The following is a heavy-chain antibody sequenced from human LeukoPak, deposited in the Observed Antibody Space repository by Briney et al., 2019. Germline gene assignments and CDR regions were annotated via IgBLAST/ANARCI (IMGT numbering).Heavy chain of an antibody. Sequence: TGGSLRLSCAASGFTFSSYGMHWVRQAPGKGLEWVAVISYDGSNKYYADSVKGRFTISRDNSRSTQYLQMNSLRPEDTAIYYCAREGYYGSGSPPSLYFDYWGQGTLVTVSS. J-gene: IGHJ4*02. V-gene: IGHV3-30*03. CDR2: ISYDGSNK. CDR3: AREGYYGSGSPPSLYFDY. CDR1: GFTFSSYG. D-gene: IGHD3-10*01.